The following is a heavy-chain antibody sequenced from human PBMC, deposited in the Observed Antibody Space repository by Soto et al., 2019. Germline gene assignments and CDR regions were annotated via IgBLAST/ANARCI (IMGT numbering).Heavy chain of an antibody. CDR2: ISTYNDDT. CDR3: ARTEGRSTRGDY. Sequence: QVQLVQSGAEVKKPGASVRVSCKASGYSFTTYGVTWVRQAPGQGLEWMGWISTYNDDTRVAQQHQGRVTLTTDTSTNAALMELRSLRSDDTAIYYCARTEGRSTRGDYWGQGTLVTVSS. CDR1: GYSFTTYG. J-gene: IGHJ4*02. D-gene: IGHD2-8*01. V-gene: IGHV1-18*01.